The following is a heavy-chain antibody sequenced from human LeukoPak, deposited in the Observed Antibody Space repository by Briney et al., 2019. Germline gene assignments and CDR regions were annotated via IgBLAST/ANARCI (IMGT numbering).Heavy chain of an antibody. J-gene: IGHJ3*02. CDR2: IIPIFGTA. CDR3: ARVVVNRLFDI. V-gene: IGHV1-69*13. CDR1: GGTFSSYA. D-gene: IGHD2-15*01. Sequence: GASVKVSCTASGGTFSSYAISWVRQAPGQGLEWMGGIIPIFGTANYAQKFQGRVTITADESTSTAYMELSSLRSEDTAVYYCARVVVNRLFDIWGQGTMVTVSS.